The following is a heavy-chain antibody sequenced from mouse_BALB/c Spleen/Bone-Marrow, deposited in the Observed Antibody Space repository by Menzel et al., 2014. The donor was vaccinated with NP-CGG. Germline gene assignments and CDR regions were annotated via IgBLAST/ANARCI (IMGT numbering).Heavy chain of an antibody. CDR2: IRNKANGYTT. J-gene: IGHJ2*01. CDR1: GFTFTDYY. Sequence: EVNVVESVGGLVQPGGSLRLSCATSGFTFTDYYMNWVRQPPGKALEWLGFIRNKANGYTTEYSASVKSRFTISRDNSQNILYLQMNTLRVDDSATYYCARDKGRVFFDYWGQGTTLTVSS. V-gene: IGHV7-3*02. CDR3: ARDKGRVFFDY.